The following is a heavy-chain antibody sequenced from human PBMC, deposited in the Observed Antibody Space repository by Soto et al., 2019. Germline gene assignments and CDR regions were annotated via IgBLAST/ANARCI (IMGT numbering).Heavy chain of an antibody. V-gene: IGHV4-39*01. CDR3: ATQEVGGSYVYTFDP. J-gene: IGHJ5*02. Sequence: QLHLRESGPGLVKPSETLSLTCTVSGGSITSRSYYWGWMRQPPGKGLEWIGSIYYSGSTYYNPSLKSRVTISVDTSKNQFSLKLSSVTAADTAVYYCATQEVGGSYVYTFDPWGQGTLVTFPS. CDR1: GGSITSRSYY. CDR2: IYYSGST. D-gene: IGHD1-26*01.